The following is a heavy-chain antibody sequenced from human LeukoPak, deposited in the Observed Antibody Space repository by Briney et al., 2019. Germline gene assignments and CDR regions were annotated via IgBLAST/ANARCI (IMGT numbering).Heavy chain of an antibody. J-gene: IGHJ4*02. CDR1: GYTFISHG. CDR2: INPNSGGT. V-gene: IGHV1-2*02. CDR3: ARVAGTYYYDSSAYYLKSPFDY. D-gene: IGHD3-22*01. Sequence: ASVKVSCKASGYTFISHGITWVRQAPGQGLEWMGWINPNSGGTNYAQKFQGSVTMTRDTSINTAYMELSRLRSDDTAVYYCARVAGTYYYDSSAYYLKSPFDYWGQGTLVTVSS.